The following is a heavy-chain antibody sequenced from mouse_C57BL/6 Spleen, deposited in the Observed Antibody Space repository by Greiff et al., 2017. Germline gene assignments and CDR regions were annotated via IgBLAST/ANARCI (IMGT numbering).Heavy chain of an antibody. CDR1: GFTFSSYA. V-gene: IGHV5-4*01. CDR3: ARESYGSSYCWFAY. Sequence: DVQLQESGGGLVKPGGSLKLSCAASGFTFSSYAMSWVRQTPEKRLEWVATISDGGSYTYYPDNVKGRFTISRDNAKNNLYLQMSHLKSEDTAMYYCARESYGSSYCWFAYWGQGTLVTVSA. CDR2: ISDGGSYT. J-gene: IGHJ3*01. D-gene: IGHD1-1*01.